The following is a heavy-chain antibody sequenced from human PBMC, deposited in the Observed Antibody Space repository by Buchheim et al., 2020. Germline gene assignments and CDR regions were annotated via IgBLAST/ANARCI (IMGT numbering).Heavy chain of an antibody. D-gene: IGHD3-16*02. CDR1: GGSISSGGYY. CDR3: ARTLLTYDYIWGSYRFNWFDP. V-gene: IGHV4-31*03. CDR2: IYYSGST. Sequence: QVQLQESGPGLVKPSQTLSLTCTVSGGSISSGGYYWSWIRQHPGKGLEWIGYIYYSGSTYYNPSLKSRVTISVDPSKNQFSLKLSSVTAADTAVYYCARTLLTYDYIWGSYRFNWFDPWGQGTL. J-gene: IGHJ5*02.